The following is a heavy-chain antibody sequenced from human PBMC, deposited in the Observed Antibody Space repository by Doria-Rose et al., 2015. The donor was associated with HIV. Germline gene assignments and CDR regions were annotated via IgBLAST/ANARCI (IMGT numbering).Heavy chain of an antibody. D-gene: IGHD2-21*02. CDR2: INPRGGST. J-gene: IGHJ5*02. Sequence: QVQLQESGAEVKKPGASAKISCKASGYTFTNNYMHWVRQAPGQGLEWMGIINPRGGSTSYAQKFQGRVTMTRDTSTSTVYMELRSLRSEDTAMYHCAREAGTADWFDPWGQGTLVIVSS. CDR3: AREAGTADWFDP. CDR1: GYTFTNNY. V-gene: IGHV1-46*01.